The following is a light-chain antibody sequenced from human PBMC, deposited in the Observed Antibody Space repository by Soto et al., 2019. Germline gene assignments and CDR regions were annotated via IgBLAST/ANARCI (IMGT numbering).Light chain of an antibody. J-gene: IGKJ4*01. CDR1: QSVSSK. CDR2: GAS. CDR3: QQYNNWPPLT. V-gene: IGKV3-15*01. Sequence: KVRTQSPATLSLSPGERATLSCRTSQSVSSKLAWYQQKPGQAPRLLIYGASTRATGIPARFSGSGSGTELTLTISSLQSEDFAVYSCQQYNNWPPLTFGGGTKVDIK.